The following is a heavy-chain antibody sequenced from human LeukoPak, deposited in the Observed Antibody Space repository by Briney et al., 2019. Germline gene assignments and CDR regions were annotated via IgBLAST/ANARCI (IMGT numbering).Heavy chain of an antibody. Sequence: SETLSLTCTVSGGSISTYYWSWIRQPPGKGLEWIGYIHYSGSTNYNTSLKSRVTISVDTSKNQLSLKLSSVTAADTAVYYCARRIAAAGSDWFDPWGQGTLVTVSS. D-gene: IGHD6-13*01. V-gene: IGHV4-59*08. CDR3: ARRIAAAGSDWFDP. CDR2: IHYSGST. CDR1: GGSISTYY. J-gene: IGHJ5*02.